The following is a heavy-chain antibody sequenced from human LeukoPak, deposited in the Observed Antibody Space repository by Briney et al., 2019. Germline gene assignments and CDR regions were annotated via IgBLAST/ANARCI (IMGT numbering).Heavy chain of an antibody. Sequence: PSETLSLTCTVSGGSISSSSYYWGWIRQPPGKGLEWIGSIYYSGSTYYNPSLKSRVTISVDTSKNQFSLKLSSVTAADTAMYYCARGYCSGGSCSLYYYYYYYMDVWGKGTTVTVSS. CDR2: IYYSGST. CDR3: ARGYCSGGSCSLYYYYYYYMDV. V-gene: IGHV4-39*07. J-gene: IGHJ6*03. CDR1: GGSISSSSYY. D-gene: IGHD2-15*01.